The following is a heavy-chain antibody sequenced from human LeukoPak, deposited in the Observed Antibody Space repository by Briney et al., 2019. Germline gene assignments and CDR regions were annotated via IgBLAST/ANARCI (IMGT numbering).Heavy chain of an antibody. D-gene: IGHD6-19*01. CDR2: IKQDGSEK. CDR3: ARDRGSSGRLGRFDN. CDR1: GFTLSTYW. Sequence: GGSLRLSCAASGFTLSTYWMTWVRQAPGKGLEWVANIKQDGSEKYYVDTVKGRFTISRDNAKKLLYLQMNSLRVEDTAVYYCARDRGSSGRLGRFDNWGQGTLVTVSP. V-gene: IGHV3-7*01. J-gene: IGHJ4*02.